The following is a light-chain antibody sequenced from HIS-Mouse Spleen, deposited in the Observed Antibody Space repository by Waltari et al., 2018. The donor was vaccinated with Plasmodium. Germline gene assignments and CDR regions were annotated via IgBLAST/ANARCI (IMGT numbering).Light chain of an antibody. Sequence: EIVMTQSPATLSVSPGERATLSCRASQSVRSNLAWYQQKPGQAPRLLIYGASTTATGIPARFRGSGSGTEFTLTISSLQSEDFAVYYCQQYNNWSFTFGPGTKVDIK. CDR1: QSVRSN. CDR2: GAS. J-gene: IGKJ3*01. V-gene: IGKV3-15*01. CDR3: QQYNNWSFT.